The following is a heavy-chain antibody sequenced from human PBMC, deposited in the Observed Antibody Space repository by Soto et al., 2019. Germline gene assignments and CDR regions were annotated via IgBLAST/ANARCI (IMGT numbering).Heavy chain of an antibody. CDR2: ISNSGST. CDR3: PRHLRLDATSYDFWSGYLFDY. V-gene: IGHV4-59*08. D-gene: IGHD3-3*01. Sequence: PSETLSLTCTVSGASITTFHWSWIRQPPGKGLEWLGDISNSGSTNYNPSRKSRGYISVDTPRNQFSLKLTSVTAADTAVYYCPRHLRLDATSYDFWSGYLFDYRGQGALVTVSS. J-gene: IGHJ4*02. CDR1: GASITTFH.